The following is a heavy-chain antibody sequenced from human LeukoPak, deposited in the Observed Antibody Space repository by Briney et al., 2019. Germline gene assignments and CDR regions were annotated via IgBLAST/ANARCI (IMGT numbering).Heavy chain of an antibody. D-gene: IGHD1-26*01. CDR1: GGSISSYY. CDR3: ARGSGSYYSWFDP. J-gene: IGHJ5*02. V-gene: IGHV4-59*01. CDR2: IYYSGST. Sequence: PSETLSLTCTVSGGSISSYYWSWIRQPPGKGLEWIGYIYYSGSTNYNPSLKSRVTISVDTSKNQFSLKLSSVTAADTAVYYCARGSGSYYSWFDPWGQGTLVTVSS.